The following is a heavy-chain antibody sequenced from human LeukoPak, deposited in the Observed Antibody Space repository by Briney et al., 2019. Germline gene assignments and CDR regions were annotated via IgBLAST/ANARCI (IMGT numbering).Heavy chain of an antibody. CDR2: IIPIFGTA. J-gene: IGHJ5*02. CDR3: ARSSVDYWVGYFRRDWLDP. V-gene: IGHV1-69*05. Sequence: ASVKVSCKASGGTFSSYAISWVRQAPGQGLEWMGGIIPIFGTANYAQKFQGRVTITTDESTSTAYMELSSLRSEDTAVYYCARSSVDYWVGYFRRDWLDPWGQGTLVTVSS. CDR1: GGTFSSYA. D-gene: IGHD3-3*01.